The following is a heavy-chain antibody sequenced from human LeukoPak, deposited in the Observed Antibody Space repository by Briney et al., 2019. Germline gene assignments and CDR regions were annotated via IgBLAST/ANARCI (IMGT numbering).Heavy chain of an antibody. CDR3: AREGSGYSGYDHNWFDP. D-gene: IGHD5-12*01. Sequence: ASVKVSCMASGGTFSSYAISWVRQAPGQGLEWMGGIIPIFGTANYAQKFQGRVTITADKSTSTAYMELSSLRSEDTAVYYCAREGSGYSGYDHNWFDPWGQGTLVTVSS. J-gene: IGHJ5*02. V-gene: IGHV1-69*06. CDR2: IIPIFGTA. CDR1: GGTFSSYA.